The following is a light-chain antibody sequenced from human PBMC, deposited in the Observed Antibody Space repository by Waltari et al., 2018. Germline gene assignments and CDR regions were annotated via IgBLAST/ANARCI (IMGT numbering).Light chain of an antibody. J-gene: IGLJ2*01. CDR1: GSNIGAGYD. CDR3: QSYDTSLSVV. Sequence: QSVLTQPPSVSGAPGQRVTISCTGSGSNIGAGYDVHWYRQLPGKAPTLLIYEPNARPLGGPDRFFGSQSGTSASLAIVGLQADDEADYYCQSYDTSLSVVFGGGTKLTVL. V-gene: IGLV1-40*01. CDR2: EPN.